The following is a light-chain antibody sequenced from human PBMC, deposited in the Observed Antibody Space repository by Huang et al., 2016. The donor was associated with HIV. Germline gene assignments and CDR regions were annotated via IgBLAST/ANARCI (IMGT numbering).Light chain of an antibody. J-gene: IGKJ4*01. CDR2: DAS. Sequence: DIQMTQSPSSLSASVGDRVTITCQASQDISKYLNWYQQKQGKAPKLRIYDASNLETWVPSRFSGSGSGTYFTFTISSLHPEDIATYYCQHFDNLALTFGGGTKVQIK. V-gene: IGKV1-33*01. CDR3: QHFDNLALT. CDR1: QDISKY.